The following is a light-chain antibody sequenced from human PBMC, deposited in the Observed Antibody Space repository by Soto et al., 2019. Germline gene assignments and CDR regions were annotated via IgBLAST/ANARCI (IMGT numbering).Light chain of an antibody. V-gene: IGKV1-12*01. Sequence: DIQMTQSPSSVSASVGDRVTITCRASQGIGSWLAWYQQKPGKAPKLLISAASSLQSGVPTRFSGSGSGTDFTLTIWSLQPEDFAPYFCQQGNSFPLAFGGGTKVEIK. CDR2: AAS. CDR1: QGIGSW. J-gene: IGKJ4*01. CDR3: QQGNSFPLA.